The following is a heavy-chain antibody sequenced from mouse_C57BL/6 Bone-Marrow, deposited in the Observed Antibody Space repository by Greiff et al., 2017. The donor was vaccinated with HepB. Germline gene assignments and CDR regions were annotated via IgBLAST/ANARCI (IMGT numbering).Heavy chain of an antibody. CDR3: ARHPPYFDY. V-gene: IGHV5-4*01. CDR1: GFTFSSYA. CDR2: ISDGGSYT. Sequence: EVQRVESGGGLVKPGGSLKLSCAASGFTFSSYAMSWVRQTPEKRLEWVATISDGGSYTYYPDNVKGRFTISRDNAKNNLYLQMSHLKSEDTAMYYCARHPPYFDYWGQGTTLKVSS. J-gene: IGHJ2*01.